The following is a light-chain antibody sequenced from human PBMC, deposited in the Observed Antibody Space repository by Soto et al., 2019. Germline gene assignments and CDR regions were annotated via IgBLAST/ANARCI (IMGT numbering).Light chain of an antibody. CDR3: QQYGGSPPT. V-gene: IGKV3-20*01. CDR2: GAS. CDR1: QSVSSNY. J-gene: IGKJ1*01. Sequence: EIVLTQSPGTLSLSPGERATLSCRASQSVSSNYFAWYQRNPGQAPRLLIYGASSRATNIPNRFSGSGSRTDFTLTIASLEPEDFAVYFCQQYGGSPPTFGQGTKVEIK.